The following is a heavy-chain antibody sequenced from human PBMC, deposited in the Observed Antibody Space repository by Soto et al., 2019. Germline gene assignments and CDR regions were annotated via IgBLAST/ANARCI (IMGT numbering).Heavy chain of an antibody. V-gene: IGHV4-34*01. CDR3: ARGRRGAAAGRCYFDY. CDR2: INHSGST. CDR1: GGSFSGYY. J-gene: IGHJ4*02. Sequence: SETLSLTCAVYGGSFSGYYWSWIRQPPGKGLEWIGEINHSGSTNYNPSLKSRVTISVDTSKNQFSLKLSSVTAADTAVYYCARGRRGAAAGRCYFDYWGQGTLVTVS. D-gene: IGHD6-13*01.